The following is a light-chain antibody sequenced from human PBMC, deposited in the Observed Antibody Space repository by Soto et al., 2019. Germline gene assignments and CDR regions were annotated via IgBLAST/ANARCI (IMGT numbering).Light chain of an antibody. CDR3: QQRHTWPFT. J-gene: IGKJ4*01. Sequence: IVLTQSPAILSLSPGERATLSCRASQSVAGYLAWYQQKPGQAPRLYIYDASNRATGVPARFSGSGSGTDFTLTISSLDPEDFAVYYCQQRHTWPFTFGGGTKMEI. CDR1: QSVAGY. V-gene: IGKV3-11*01. CDR2: DAS.